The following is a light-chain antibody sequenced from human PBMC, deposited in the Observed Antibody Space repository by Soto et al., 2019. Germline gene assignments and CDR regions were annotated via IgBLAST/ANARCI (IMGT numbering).Light chain of an antibody. Sequence: QSALTQPPSASGSPGQSVTISCTGTSGDIGGYDYVSWYQQHPGKAPKLMIFDGGRRPSGVSDRFSGSTSGNTASLTISGLQADDEADYYCCSYAQGGIFVIGGGTKLTVL. CDR3: CSYAQGGIFV. CDR2: DGG. CDR1: SGDIGGYDY. J-gene: IGLJ3*02. V-gene: IGLV2-8*01.